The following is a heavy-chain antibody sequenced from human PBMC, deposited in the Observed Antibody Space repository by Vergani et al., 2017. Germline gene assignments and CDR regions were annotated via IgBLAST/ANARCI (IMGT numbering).Heavy chain of an antibody. D-gene: IGHD2-2*01. J-gene: IGHJ6*03. CDR2: IYPGDSDT. CDR1: GYSFTSYW. V-gene: IGHV5-51*03. Sequence: EVQLVQSGAEVKKPGESLKISCKGSGYSFTSYWIGWVRQMPGKGLEWMGIIYPGDSDTRHSPSFQGQVTISADKSISTAYLQWSSLKASDTAMYYCARGVVPAARDYYYYYMYVWGKGTTVTVSS. CDR3: ARGVVPAARDYYYYYMYV.